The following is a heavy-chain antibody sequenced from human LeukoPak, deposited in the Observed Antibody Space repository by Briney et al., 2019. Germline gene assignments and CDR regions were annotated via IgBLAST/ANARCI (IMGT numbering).Heavy chain of an antibody. Sequence: SETLSLTCAVYGGSFSGYYWSWIRQPPGKGLEWIGEINHSGSTNYNPSLKSRVTISVDTSKNQFSLKLSSVTAADTAVYYCARGTRRSYYGSGSFSGKRNYFDYWGQGTLVTVSS. CDR2: INHSGST. J-gene: IGHJ4*02. CDR3: ARGTRRSYYGSGSFSGKRNYFDY. CDR1: GGSFSGYY. V-gene: IGHV4-34*01. D-gene: IGHD3-10*01.